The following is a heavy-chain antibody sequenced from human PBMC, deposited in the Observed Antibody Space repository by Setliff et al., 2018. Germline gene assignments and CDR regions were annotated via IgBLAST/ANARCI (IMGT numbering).Heavy chain of an antibody. CDR1: GGTFSDYH. CDR3: ATSGFCSAGSCYSFDD. Sequence: PSETLSLTCAAYGGTFSDYHWTWIRQSPEKGLEWIGEINHRGSTNYNPSLKSRVTISVDTSGDQFSLKLISVTAADTAVYYCATSGFCSAGSCYSFDDWGQGALVTVSS. CDR2: INHRGST. V-gene: IGHV4-34*08. D-gene: IGHD6-19*01. J-gene: IGHJ4*02.